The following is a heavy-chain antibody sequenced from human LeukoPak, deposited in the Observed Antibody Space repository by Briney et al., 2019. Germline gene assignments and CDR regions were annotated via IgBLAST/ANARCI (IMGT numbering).Heavy chain of an antibody. CDR2: IYYSGTT. CDR1: GASITNYY. CDR3: ARGQPQRYSSGWYVNWFDP. Sequence: SETLSLTCTVSGASITNYYWSWIRQPPGKGLEWIGYIYYSGTTNHNPSLKSRVTISVDTSKNQFSLKVNSVAAADTAVYYCARGQPQRYSSGWYVNWFDPWGQGTLVTVSS. D-gene: IGHD6-19*01. V-gene: IGHV4-59*01. J-gene: IGHJ5*02.